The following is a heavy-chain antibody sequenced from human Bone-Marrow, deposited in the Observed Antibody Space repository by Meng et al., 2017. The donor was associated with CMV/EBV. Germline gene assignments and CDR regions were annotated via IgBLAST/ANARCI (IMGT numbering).Heavy chain of an antibody. CDR2: IKQDGSEK. CDR3: AKEDSSSWAYYYYYGMDV. Sequence: GESLKISCAASGFTFSSYWMSWVRQAPGKGLEWVANIKQDGSEKYYADSVKGRFTISRDNSKNTLYLQMNSLRAEDTAVYYCAKEDSSSWAYYYYYGMDVWGQGTTVTVSS. V-gene: IGHV3-7*01. D-gene: IGHD6-13*01. CDR1: GFTFSSYW. J-gene: IGHJ6*02.